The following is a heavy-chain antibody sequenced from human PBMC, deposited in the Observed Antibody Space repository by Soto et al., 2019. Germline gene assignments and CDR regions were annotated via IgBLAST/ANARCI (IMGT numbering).Heavy chain of an antibody. J-gene: IGHJ4*02. CDR3: ARTYYYDSSGYYFTDYFDY. V-gene: IGHV3-23*01. D-gene: IGHD3-22*01. CDR2: ISGSGGST. Sequence: GGSLRLSCAASGFTFSSYAMSWVRQAPGKGLEWVSAISGSGGSTYYADSVKGRFTISRDNSKNTLYLQMNSLRAEDTAVYYCARTYYYDSSGYYFTDYFDYWGQGTLVTVSS. CDR1: GFTFSSYA.